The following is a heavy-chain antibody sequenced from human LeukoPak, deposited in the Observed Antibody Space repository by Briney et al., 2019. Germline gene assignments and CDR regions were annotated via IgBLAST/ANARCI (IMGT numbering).Heavy chain of an antibody. CDR3: ARLIYPTYNNFDY. D-gene: IGHD1-14*01. CDR2: IHYSGST. V-gene: IGHV4-39*01. J-gene: IGHJ4*02. CDR1: GGSISSSSYY. Sequence: SETLSLTCTVSGGSISSSSYYWGWIRQPPGKGLEWIGTIHYSGSTYYSPSLKSRVTISVDTSKNQFSLKLSSVTAADTSVYYCARLIYPTYNNFDYWGQGTLVTVSS.